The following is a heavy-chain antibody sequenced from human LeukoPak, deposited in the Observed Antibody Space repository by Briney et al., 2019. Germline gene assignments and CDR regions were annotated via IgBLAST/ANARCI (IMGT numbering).Heavy chain of an antibody. CDR3: GRYDSSGDYFDY. J-gene: IGHJ4*02. D-gene: IGHD3-22*01. V-gene: IGHV3-53*01. Sequence: GGSLRLSCAVSGFTVSSNYMSWVRQAPGKGLEWVSVIYSGGTTYYADSVKGRFTISRDNSKNTLYLRMNSRRAEDTAVYYCGRYDSSGDYFDYWGQGTLVTVSS. CDR2: IYSGGTT. CDR1: GFTVSSNY.